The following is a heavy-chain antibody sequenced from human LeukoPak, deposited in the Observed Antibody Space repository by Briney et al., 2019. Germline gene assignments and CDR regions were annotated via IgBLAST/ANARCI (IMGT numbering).Heavy chain of an antibody. J-gene: IGHJ3*02. CDR3: ARVWYSSGWYSAFDI. Sequence: PGGSLRLSCAASGFTVSSNYMSWVRQAPGKGLEWVSVIYSGGSTYYADPVKGRFTISRDNSKNTLYLQMNSLRAEDTAVYYCARVWYSSGWYSAFDIWGQGTMVTVSS. V-gene: IGHV3-53*01. CDR2: IYSGGST. D-gene: IGHD6-19*01. CDR1: GFTVSSNY.